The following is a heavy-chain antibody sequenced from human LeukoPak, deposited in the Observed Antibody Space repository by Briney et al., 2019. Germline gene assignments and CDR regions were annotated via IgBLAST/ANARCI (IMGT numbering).Heavy chain of an antibody. J-gene: IGHJ6*02. V-gene: IGHV3-7*04. CDR2: IKRDGSEV. Sequence: GGSLRLSCAASGFTFTDFWMRWVRQAPRKGLEWVANIKRDGSEVYYADSVKGRFTISRDNAKNSLSLQMNSLRAEDTAVYSFAGGGGYGVDVWGQGTTVTVSS. CDR1: GFTFTDFW. CDR3: AGGGGYGVDV. D-gene: IGHD3-16*01.